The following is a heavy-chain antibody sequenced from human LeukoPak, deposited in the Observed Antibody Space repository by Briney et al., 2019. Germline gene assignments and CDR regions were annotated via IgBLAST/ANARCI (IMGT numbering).Heavy chain of an antibody. CDR1: GFTFSSYE. CDR3: ARYSLQQLPPSYFDY. Sequence: GGSLRLSCAASGFTFSSYEMNWVRQAPGKGLEWVSYISSSGSAIYYADSVKGRFTISRDNAKNSLYLQMNSLRAEDTAVYYCARYSLQQLPPSYFDYWGQGTLVTVSS. J-gene: IGHJ4*02. D-gene: IGHD6-13*01. CDR2: ISSSGSAI. V-gene: IGHV3-48*03.